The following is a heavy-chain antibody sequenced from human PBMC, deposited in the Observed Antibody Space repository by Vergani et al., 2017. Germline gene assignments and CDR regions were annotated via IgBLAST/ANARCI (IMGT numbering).Heavy chain of an antibody. CDR2: IYTSGST. CDR3: ARGGWGDYYDSSGYYHTVFDY. Sequence: QVQLQESGPGLVKPSETLSLTCTVSGGSISSYYWSWIRQPAGKGLEWIGRIYTSGSTNYNPSLKSRVTMSVDTSKNQFSLKLSSVTAADTAVYYCARGGWGDYYDSSGYYHTVFDYWGQGTLVTVSS. CDR1: GGSISSYY. D-gene: IGHD3-22*01. V-gene: IGHV4-4*07. J-gene: IGHJ4*02.